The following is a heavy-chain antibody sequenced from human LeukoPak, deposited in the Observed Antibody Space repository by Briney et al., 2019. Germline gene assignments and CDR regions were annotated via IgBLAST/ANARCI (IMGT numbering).Heavy chain of an antibody. V-gene: IGHV3-23*01. J-gene: IGHJ4*02. CDR3: WVPATAGEADY. CDR1: GFTFSSYA. CDR2: ISGSGGST. D-gene: IGHD3-16*01. Sequence: GGSLRLSCAASGFTFSSYAMSWVRQAPGKGLEWVSAISGSGGSTYYADSVNGRFTISRDNAKNTLYLQMDSLRAEDTAVYYCWVPATAGEADYWGQGTLVTVSS.